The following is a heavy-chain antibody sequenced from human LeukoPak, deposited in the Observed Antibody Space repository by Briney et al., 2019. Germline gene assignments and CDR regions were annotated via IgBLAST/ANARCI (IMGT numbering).Heavy chain of an antibody. J-gene: IGHJ4*02. V-gene: IGHV3-15*01. CDR3: TTQPPGDY. CDR1: GFTCTNAW. CDR2: IKKKTDGGTA. Sequence: PGGSLRLSCAASGFTCTNAWMNWVRQAPGKGLEWVGRIKKKTDGGTADYAAPVKGRFTISRDDSKNTLYVQMSSLKTEDTGVYYCTTQPPGDYWGQGTLVTVSS.